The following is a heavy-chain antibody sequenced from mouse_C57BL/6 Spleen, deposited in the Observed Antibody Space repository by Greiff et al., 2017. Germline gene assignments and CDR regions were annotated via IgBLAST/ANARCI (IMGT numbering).Heavy chain of an antibody. CDR3: ARKCSSYWYFDV. CDR2: IDPSDSYT. Sequence: QVQLKQPGAELVKPGASVKLSCKASGYTFTSYWMQWVKQRPGQGLEWIGEIDPSDSYTNYNQKFKGKATLTVDTSSSTAYMQLSSLTSEDSAVYYCARKCSSYWYFDVWGTGTTVTVSS. CDR1: GYTFTSYW. J-gene: IGHJ1*03. D-gene: IGHD1-1*01. V-gene: IGHV1-50*01.